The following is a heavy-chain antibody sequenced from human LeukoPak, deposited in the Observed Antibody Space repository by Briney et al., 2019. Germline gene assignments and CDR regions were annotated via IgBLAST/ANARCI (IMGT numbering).Heavy chain of an antibody. CDR3: ARHTTSGWYQVVY. D-gene: IGHD6-19*01. V-gene: IGHV4-59*01. J-gene: IGHJ4*02. CDR2: ISYSGST. Sequence: SETLSLTCTVSGGSISNYYWSWIRQPPGKGLEWIGYISYSGSTNHNPSLKSRVTISVDTSKNQLSLKLSSVTAADTAVYYCARHTTSGWYQVVYWDQGTLVTVSS. CDR1: GGSISNYY.